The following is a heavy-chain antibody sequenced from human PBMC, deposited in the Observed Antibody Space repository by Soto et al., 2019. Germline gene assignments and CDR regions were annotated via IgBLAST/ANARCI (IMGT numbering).Heavy chain of an antibody. V-gene: IGHV3-30*19. D-gene: IGHD6-6*01. CDR2: ISTDGRNK. CDR3: ARDPSTAADYYFEY. J-gene: IGHJ4*02. CDR1: GFTFSNYA. Sequence: GGSLRLSCAASGFTFSNYAMHWVRQAPGRGLEWVAVISTDGRNKYSAESVKGRFTISRDNSKNTLYLQMNSLGADDTAVYYCARDPSTAADYYFEYWGQGTLVTVSS.